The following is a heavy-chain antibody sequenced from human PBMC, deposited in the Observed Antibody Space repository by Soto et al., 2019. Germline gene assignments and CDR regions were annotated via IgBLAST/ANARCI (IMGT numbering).Heavy chain of an antibody. Sequence: VASVKVSCKASGYTFTGYYMHWVRQAPGQGLEWMGWINPNSGGTNYAQKFQGRVTMTRDTSISTAYMELSRLRSDDTAVYYCARDRYRSGYSYDADYWGQGTLVTVSS. CDR1: GYTFTGYY. CDR2: INPNSGGT. D-gene: IGHD5-18*01. J-gene: IGHJ4*02. V-gene: IGHV1-2*02. CDR3: ARDRYRSGYSYDADY.